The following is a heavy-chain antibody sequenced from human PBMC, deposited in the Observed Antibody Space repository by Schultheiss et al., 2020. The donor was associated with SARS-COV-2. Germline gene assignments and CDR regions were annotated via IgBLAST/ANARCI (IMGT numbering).Heavy chain of an antibody. CDR3: ARQITIILHYYDSSGYYHYFDY. CDR1: GASISSSSYY. V-gene: IGHV4-39*01. Sequence: SQTFSLTCTVSGASISSSSYYWDWIRQPPGKGLEWIGRIYYSGSTYYNPSLKSRVTISVDTSKNQFSLKLSSVTAADTAVYYCARQITIILHYYDSSGYYHYFDYWCQGTLVTVSS. CDR2: IYYSGST. J-gene: IGHJ4*02. D-gene: IGHD3-22*01.